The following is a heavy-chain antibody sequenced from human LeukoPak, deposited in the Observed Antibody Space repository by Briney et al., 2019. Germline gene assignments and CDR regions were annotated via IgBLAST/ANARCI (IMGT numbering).Heavy chain of an antibody. CDR3: ARGYYYGSGSPGPYGIDV. CDR2: IWYDGSQK. Sequence: PGGSLRLSCAASGFTFRNYGMHWVRQAPGKGLEWVAVIWYDGSQKYSADSVKGRFAISRDNSKNTLYLQMNSLRVEDTAVYHCARGYYYGSGSPGPYGIDVWGQGTTVTVSS. V-gene: IGHV3-33*01. CDR1: GFTFRNYG. D-gene: IGHD3-10*01. J-gene: IGHJ6*02.